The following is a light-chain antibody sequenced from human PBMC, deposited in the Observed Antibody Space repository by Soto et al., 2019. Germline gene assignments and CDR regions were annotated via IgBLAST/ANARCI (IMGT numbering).Light chain of an antibody. CDR1: QSVGSY. V-gene: IGKV3-15*01. J-gene: IGKJ2*01. CDR3: QQYNKWPPVT. CDR2: GAS. Sequence: EIVMTQSPPTLSVSPGERVTLSCRASQSVGSYLAWYQQSPGQAPRLLIYGASTRATGIPARFSGSGSGTDFTLTISSLQSEDSAVYYCQQYNKWPPVTFGQGTKLAIK.